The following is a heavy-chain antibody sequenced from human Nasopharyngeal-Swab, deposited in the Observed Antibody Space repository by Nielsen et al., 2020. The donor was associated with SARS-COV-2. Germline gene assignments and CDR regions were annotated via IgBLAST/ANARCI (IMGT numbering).Heavy chain of an antibody. CDR3: ARERNHYYLDY. D-gene: IGHD1-14*01. CDR1: GFTFSSHW. V-gene: IGHV3-21*01. Sequence: GESLKISCTASGFTFSSHWMHWVRQAPGKGLEWVSSISSSSSYIYYADSVKGRFTISRDNAKNSLYLQMNSLRAEDTAVYYCARERNHYYLDYWGQGTLVTVSS. J-gene: IGHJ4*02. CDR2: ISSSSSYI.